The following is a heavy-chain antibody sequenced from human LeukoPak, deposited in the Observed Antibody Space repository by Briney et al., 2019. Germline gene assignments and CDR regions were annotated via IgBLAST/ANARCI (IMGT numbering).Heavy chain of an antibody. J-gene: IGHJ3*02. CDR3: ARLDTAMDYSAFDI. CDR1: GGSISSSSYY. V-gene: IGHV4-39*07. Sequence: SETLSLTCTVSGGSISSSSYYWGWIRQPPGKGLEWIGSIYYSGSTYYNPSLKSRVTISVDTSKNQFSLKLSSVTAADTAVYYCARLDTAMDYSAFDIWGQGTMVTVSS. CDR2: IYYSGST. D-gene: IGHD5-18*01.